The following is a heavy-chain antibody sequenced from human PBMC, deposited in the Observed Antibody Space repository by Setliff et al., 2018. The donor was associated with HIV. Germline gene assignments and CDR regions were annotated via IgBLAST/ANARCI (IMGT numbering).Heavy chain of an antibody. D-gene: IGHD2-2*02. CDR1: GFIFSNYG. J-gene: IGHJ4*02. Sequence: PGGSLRLSCVASGFIFSNYGIHWVRQAPGRGLEWVAFIRRYDGSDKYYADSVKGRFTISRDNSKNTVFLQMNSLRPDDTAVYYCVRRDGYTSYFDYWGQGNLVTVSS. V-gene: IGHV3-30*02. CDR2: IRRYDGSDK. CDR3: VRRDGYTSYFDY.